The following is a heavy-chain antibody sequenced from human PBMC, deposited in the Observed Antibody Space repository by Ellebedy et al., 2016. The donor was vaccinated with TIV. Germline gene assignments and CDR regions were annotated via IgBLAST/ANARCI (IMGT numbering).Heavy chain of an antibody. J-gene: IGHJ4*02. CDR1: GYRFNNYG. CDR2: ISADTGNR. Sequence: ASVKVSXXASGYRFNNYGIGWVRQSPGQGLEWVGWISADTGNRNYAQKLQGRVTLTTDTSTSTAYMELRSLRSDDTAVYFCAKATVVRPAEFDYWGPGTLATVSS. D-gene: IGHD2-15*01. V-gene: IGHV1-18*01. CDR3: AKATVVRPAEFDY.